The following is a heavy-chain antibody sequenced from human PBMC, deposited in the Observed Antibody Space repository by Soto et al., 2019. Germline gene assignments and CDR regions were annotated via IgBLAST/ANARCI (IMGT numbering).Heavy chain of an antibody. Sequence: SGPTLVNPTQTLTLTCTFSGFSLSTSGMCVSWIRQPPGKALEWLARIDWDDDKYYSTSLKTRLTISKDTSKNQVVLTMTNMDPVDTATYYCARLYYGSGTLGCYYGMDVWGQGTTVTVSS. CDR2: IDWDDDK. CDR1: GFSLSTSGMC. D-gene: IGHD3-10*01. V-gene: IGHV2-70*11. J-gene: IGHJ6*02. CDR3: ARLYYGSGTLGCYYGMDV.